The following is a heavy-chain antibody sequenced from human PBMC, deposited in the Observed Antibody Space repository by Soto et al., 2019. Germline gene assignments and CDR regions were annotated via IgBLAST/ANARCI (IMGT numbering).Heavy chain of an antibody. D-gene: IGHD6-19*01. CDR1: GGSINSSSYF. Sequence: SETLSLTCSVSGGSINSSSYFWGWVRQPPGKGLEWIGSIYYSGSTYYNPSLGSRVTISVDTSKNQFSLKLSSVTAADTAVFYCARHYSSGSRNWFDPWGQGTLVTVSS. J-gene: IGHJ5*02. V-gene: IGHV4-39*01. CDR3: ARHYSSGSRNWFDP. CDR2: IYYSGST.